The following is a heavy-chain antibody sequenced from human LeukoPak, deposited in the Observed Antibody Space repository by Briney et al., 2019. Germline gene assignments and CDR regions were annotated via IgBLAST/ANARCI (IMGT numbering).Heavy chain of an antibody. CDR3: AREGVVGAWDV. V-gene: IGHV3-48*01. CDR2: ISGSSSTI. Sequence: GGSLRLSCAGSGFTFRSHSMTWVRQAPGKGLEWISYISGSSSTIHYADSVKGRFTISRDNDKNSLYLEMNSLRAEDTAVYFCAREGVVGAWDVWGQGTTVTVSS. D-gene: IGHD1-26*01. J-gene: IGHJ6*02. CDR1: GFTFRSHS.